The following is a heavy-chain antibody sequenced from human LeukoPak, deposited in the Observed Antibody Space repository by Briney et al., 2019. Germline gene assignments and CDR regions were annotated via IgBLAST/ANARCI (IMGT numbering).Heavy chain of an antibody. D-gene: IGHD3-10*01. V-gene: IGHV4-39*07. CDR2: IYYSGST. CDR3: ARGSSGSFLVLDSYYFDY. Sequence: SETLSLTCTVSGGSISSSSYYWGWIRQPPGKGLEWIGSIYYSGSTYYNPSLKSRVTISVDTSKNQFSLKLSSVTAADTAVYYCARGSSGSFLVLDSYYFDYWGQGTLVTVPS. CDR1: GGSISSSSYY. J-gene: IGHJ4*02.